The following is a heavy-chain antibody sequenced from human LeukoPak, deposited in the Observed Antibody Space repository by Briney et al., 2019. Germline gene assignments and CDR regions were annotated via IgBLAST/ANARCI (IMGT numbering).Heavy chain of an antibody. CDR2: SNSDGKIT. D-gene: IGHD3-3*01. CDR3: ARDHHDFWSGYPNY. V-gene: IGHV3-74*01. Sequence: PGRSLRLSCAASGFTLGRYWMHWFRQAPGTGLVSVARSNSDGKITDYADSVRCRFTTSRDNNKNTVYLQMSSLRAEDTGVYYCARDHHDFWSGYPNYWGQGTLVIVSS. J-gene: IGHJ4*02. CDR1: GFTLGRYW.